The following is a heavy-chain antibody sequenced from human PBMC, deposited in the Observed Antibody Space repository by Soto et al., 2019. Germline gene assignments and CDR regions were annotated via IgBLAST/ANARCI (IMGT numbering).Heavy chain of an antibody. J-gene: IGHJ5*02. CDR1: GGSISSFY. V-gene: IGHV4-59*01. D-gene: IGHD3-3*01. CDR2: IYYSGST. CDR3: ARDLWTGGSWFDP. Sequence: SLTCTVSGGSISSFYWGWIRQPPGKGLEWIGYIYYSGSTNYNPSLKSRVTISVDTSKNQFSLKLSSVTAADTAVYYCARDLWTGGSWFDPWGQGTLVTVSS.